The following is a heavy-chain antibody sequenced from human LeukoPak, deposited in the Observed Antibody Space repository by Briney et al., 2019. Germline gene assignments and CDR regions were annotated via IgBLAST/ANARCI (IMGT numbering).Heavy chain of an antibody. CDR2: ISTSSTTI. Sequence: GGSLRLSCAASGFTFTAYSMNWVRQVPGKGREWLSYISTSSTTIYYADSVKGRFTISRDNAKNSLYLQMNSLRAEDTAIYYCATRIDYWGQGTLVTVSS. CDR1: GFTFTAYS. J-gene: IGHJ4*02. V-gene: IGHV3-48*04. CDR3: ATRIDY.